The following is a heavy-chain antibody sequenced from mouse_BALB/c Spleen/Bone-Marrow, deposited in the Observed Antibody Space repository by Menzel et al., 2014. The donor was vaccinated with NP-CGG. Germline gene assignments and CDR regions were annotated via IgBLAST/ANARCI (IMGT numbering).Heavy chain of an antibody. D-gene: IGHD2-4*01. CDR1: GFNIKDTY. Sequence: EVQLQQSGAELVKPGASVKLSCTASGFNIKDTYMHWVKQRPEQGLEWIGRIDPANGNTKYDPKFQGKATITADTSPNTAYLQLSSLTSEYAAVYYCARWGITTGFAYWGQGTLVTVSA. CDR3: ARWGITTGFAY. V-gene: IGHV14-3*02. J-gene: IGHJ3*01. CDR2: IDPANGNT.